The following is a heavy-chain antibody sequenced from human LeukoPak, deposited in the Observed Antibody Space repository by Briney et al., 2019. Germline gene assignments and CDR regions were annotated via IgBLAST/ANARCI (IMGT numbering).Heavy chain of an antibody. D-gene: IGHD2-8*01. CDR1: GGSFSGYY. CDR3: ARGHVGSYAYYYYYGMDV. V-gene: IGHV4-34*01. J-gene: IGHJ6*02. CDR2: INHSGST. Sequence: SETLSLTCAVYGGSFSGYYWSWIRQPPKRGLEWIGEINHSGSTNYIPSLKSRVTISVDTSKNQFSLKVRSVAAADTAVYYCARGHVGSYAYYYYYGMDVWGQGTTVTVSS.